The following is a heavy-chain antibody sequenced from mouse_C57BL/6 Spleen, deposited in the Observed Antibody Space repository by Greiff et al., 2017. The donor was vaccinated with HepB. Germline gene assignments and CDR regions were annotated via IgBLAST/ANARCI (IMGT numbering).Heavy chain of an antibody. CDR3: ARSTLYSSRPLDY. J-gene: IGHJ2*01. CDR1: GYTFTSYG. V-gene: IGHV1-81*01. D-gene: IGHD2-5*01. CDR2: IYPRSGNT. Sequence: VKLMESGAELARPGASVKLSCKASGYTFTSYGISWVKQRTGQGLEWIGEIYPRSGNTYYNEKFKGKATLTADKSSSTASLALRLLTSEFSALSFCARSTLYSSRPLDYWGHVPTLPVSS.